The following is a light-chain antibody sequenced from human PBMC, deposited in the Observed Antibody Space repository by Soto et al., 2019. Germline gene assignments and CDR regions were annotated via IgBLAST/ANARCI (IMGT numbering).Light chain of an antibody. V-gene: IGKV4-1*01. J-gene: IGKJ5*01. CDR1: QSVLYSSNNKNY. CDR2: WAS. CDR3: QQYYSPIT. Sequence: DIVMTQSPDSLAVSLGERATINCKSSQSVLYSSNNKNYLAWYQQKPGQPPKLLIYWASTRESGVPDRFSGSGSGTDLTLTISSLQAEDVAVYYCQQYYSPITFGQGTRLEIK.